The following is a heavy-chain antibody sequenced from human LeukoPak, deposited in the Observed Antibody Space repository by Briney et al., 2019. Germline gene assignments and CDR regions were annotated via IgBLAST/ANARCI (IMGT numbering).Heavy chain of an antibody. J-gene: IGHJ4*02. CDR2: IKEDGTVK. V-gene: IGHV3-7*01. D-gene: IGHD1/OR15-1a*01. CDR1: GFTFSVYW. Sequence: GGSLRLSCAASGFTFSVYWMAWVRQAPGKRLEWVANIKEDGTVKHYVDSVKGRLTISRDNAKESLFLQMNSLRAEDTAVYYCARDRGWNTFDYWGQGTLVTVSS. CDR3: ARDRGWNTFDY.